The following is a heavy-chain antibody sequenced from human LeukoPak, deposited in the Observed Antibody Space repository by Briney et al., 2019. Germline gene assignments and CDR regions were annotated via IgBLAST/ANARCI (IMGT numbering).Heavy chain of an antibody. J-gene: IGHJ4*02. V-gene: IGHV4-31*03. CDR2: IYYSGST. D-gene: IGHD7-27*01. CDR3: ARVPLGITHFDY. Sequence: PSETLSLTCNVSGGSISSGGYYWSWIRQHPGKGLEWIGYIYYSGSTYYNPSLKSRVTISVDTTKNQFSLKLSSVTAADTAVYYCARVPLGITHFDYWGQGTLVTVSS. CDR1: GGSISSGGYY.